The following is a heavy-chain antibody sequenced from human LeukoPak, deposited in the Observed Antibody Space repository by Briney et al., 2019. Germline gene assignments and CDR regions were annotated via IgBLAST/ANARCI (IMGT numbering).Heavy chain of an antibody. CDR3: ARVPAYDSSGYYLDY. V-gene: IGHV4-30-4*01. J-gene: IGHJ4*02. CDR1: GVSIRSGDCY. D-gene: IGHD3-22*01. CDR2: IYDSRST. Sequence: SETLSLTCTVSGVSIRSGDCYWSWIRQPPGKGLEWIGYIYDSRSTYYNPSLKSRVTISVETSNNQFSLKMSSVTAADTAVYYCARVPAYDSSGYYLDYWGQGTLVTVSS.